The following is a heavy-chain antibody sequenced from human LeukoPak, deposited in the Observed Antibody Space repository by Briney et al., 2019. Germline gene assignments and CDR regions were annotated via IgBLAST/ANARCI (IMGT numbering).Heavy chain of an antibody. D-gene: IGHD3/OR15-3a*01. Sequence: SVKVSCKTSGGTFSNYALSWVRQAPGQGLEWMGRINPLFGTANYAQKFQGRVTFTTDESTSTAYMELSSLRSDDTAVYYCASPKDSDASAFDYWGQGTLVTVSS. J-gene: IGHJ4*02. V-gene: IGHV1-69*05. CDR3: ASPKDSDASAFDY. CDR2: INPLFGTA. CDR1: GGTFSNYA.